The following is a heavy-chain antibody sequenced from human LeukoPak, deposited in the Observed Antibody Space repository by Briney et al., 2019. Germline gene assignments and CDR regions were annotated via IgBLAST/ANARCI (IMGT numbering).Heavy chain of an antibody. V-gene: IGHV4-38-2*02. CDR3: ARVDIVVVPASNFDL. D-gene: IGHD2-2*03. CDR2: IYHSGST. J-gene: IGHJ2*01. Sequence: SETLSLTCTVSGYSITNGYYWGWIRQPPGKGLEWIGSIYHSGSTFYNPSLKSRVTISVDTSKNQFSLKLNSVTAADTAVYYCARVDIVVVPASNFDLWGRGTLVTVSS. CDR1: GYSITNGYY.